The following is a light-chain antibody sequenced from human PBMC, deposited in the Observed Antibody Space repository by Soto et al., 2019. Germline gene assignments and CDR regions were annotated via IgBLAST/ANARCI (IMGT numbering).Light chain of an antibody. CDR2: GAS. J-gene: IGKJ4*01. CDR1: QSVSSSY. V-gene: IGKV3-20*01. CDR3: QQYGSSPFT. Sequence: EIVLTQSPGTLSLSPGERATLSCRASQSVSSSYLAWYQQKPGQAPRLLIYGASSRATGIPDRFSGSGSGTDFTLTISRLEPEDFAVYYCQQYGSSPFTCGGGPKVEIK.